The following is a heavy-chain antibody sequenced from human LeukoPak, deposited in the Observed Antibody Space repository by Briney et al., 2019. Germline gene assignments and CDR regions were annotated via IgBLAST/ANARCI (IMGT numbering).Heavy chain of an antibody. CDR1: GFTFSSYA. J-gene: IGHJ4*02. CDR3: AKDGGSGWYQIDY. V-gene: IGHV3-23*01. Sequence: GGSLRLSCAASGFTFSSYAMNWVRQAPGKGMERVSVIRGSGGGSYYGDSVKGRFTISRDNSKNTLYLQMNSLRAEDTAVYYCAKDGGSGWYQIDYWGQGTLVTISS. D-gene: IGHD6-19*01. CDR2: IRGSGGGS.